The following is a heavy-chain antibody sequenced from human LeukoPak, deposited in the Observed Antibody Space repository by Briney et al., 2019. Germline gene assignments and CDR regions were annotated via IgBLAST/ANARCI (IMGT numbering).Heavy chain of an antibody. CDR1: GYSISSGYY. V-gene: IGHV4-38-2*02. Sequence: SETLSLTCTVSGYSISSGYYWGWIRQPPGKGLEWIGSIYHSGSTYYNPSLKSRVTISVDTSKNQFSLKLSSVTAADTAVYYCARHLIFGVVIDRAYYFDYWGQGTLVTVSS. CDR2: IYHSGST. D-gene: IGHD3-3*01. CDR3: ARHLIFGVVIDRAYYFDY. J-gene: IGHJ4*02.